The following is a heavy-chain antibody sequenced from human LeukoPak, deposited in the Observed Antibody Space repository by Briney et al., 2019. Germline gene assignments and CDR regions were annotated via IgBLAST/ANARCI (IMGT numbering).Heavy chain of an antibody. CDR3: VRGDEIGNHPQRAYSFAI. CDR2: TGLESVHT. D-gene: IGHD1-14*01. Sequence: GGSLRLSCAASRFTFTRHAMSWVRQAPGKGLEWVSTTGLESVHTLCADSVQGRFTVSRDNSRNTLDLQMDNLTVDDTAIYYCVRGDEIGNHPQRAYSFAIWGQGPLVSV. V-gene: IGHV3-23*01. J-gene: IGHJ4*02. CDR1: RFTFTRHA.